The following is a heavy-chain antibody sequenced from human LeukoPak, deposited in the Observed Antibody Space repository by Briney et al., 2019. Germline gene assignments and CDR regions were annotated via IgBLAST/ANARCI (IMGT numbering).Heavy chain of an antibody. Sequence: PSETLSLTCTVSGASISSYYWSWIRQPAGKGLEWIGRIHTTGGTRYNPSLKSRITMSVDASKNQFSLKVSSVTAADTAVYYCARDLALGYCPSSSCSSPLFDYWGQGTLVTVSS. D-gene: IGHD2-2*01. CDR3: ARDLALGYCPSSSCSSPLFDY. J-gene: IGHJ4*02. CDR2: IHTTGGT. CDR1: GASISSYY. V-gene: IGHV4-4*07.